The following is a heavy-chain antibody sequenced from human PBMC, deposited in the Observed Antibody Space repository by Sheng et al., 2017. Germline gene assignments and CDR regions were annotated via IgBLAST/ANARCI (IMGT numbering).Heavy chain of an antibody. D-gene: IGHD2-15*01. J-gene: IGHJ6*02. CDR3: ARSRVVAATLYYYYGMDV. CDR2: ISYDGSKK. V-gene: IGHV3-30*03. Sequence: QMQLVESGGGVVQSGRSLRLSCAASGFDFYSYGIHWVRQAPGKGLEWVAVISYDGSKKHFADSVKGRFTISRDNSKNTLFLQMNSLRPEDTAVYYCARSRVVAATLYYYYGMDVWDQGP. CDR1: GFDFYSYG.